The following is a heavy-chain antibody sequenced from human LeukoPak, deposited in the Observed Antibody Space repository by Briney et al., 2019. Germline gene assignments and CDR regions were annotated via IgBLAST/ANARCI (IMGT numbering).Heavy chain of an antibody. CDR1: DGSISSSNYY. V-gene: IGHV4-39*01. Sequence: PSETLSLTCTVSDGSISSSNYYWGWIRQPPGKGLEWIGGIYYSGSTYYNPSLKSRVTISVDTPNNQFSLKLSSVTAADTAVYYCAGIYCSGGCCYFDYWGQGTLVTVSS. CDR2: IYYSGST. J-gene: IGHJ4*02. CDR3: AGIYCSGGCCYFDY. D-gene: IGHD2-15*01.